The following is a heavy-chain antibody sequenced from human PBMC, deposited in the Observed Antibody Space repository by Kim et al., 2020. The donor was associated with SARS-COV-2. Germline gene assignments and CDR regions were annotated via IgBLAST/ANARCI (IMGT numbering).Heavy chain of an antibody. J-gene: IGHJ6*03. V-gene: IGHV7-4-1*02. CDR1: GYTFTSYA. CDR2: INTNTGNP. CDR3: ARDRVVVPAAGWYYYYYCMDV. Sequence: ASVKVSCKASGYTFTSYAMNWVRQAPGQGLEWMGWINTNTGNPTYAQGFTGRFVFSLDTSVSTAYLQISSLKAEDTAVYYCARDRVVVPAAGWYYYYYCMDVWGKGATVTVSS. D-gene: IGHD2-2*01.